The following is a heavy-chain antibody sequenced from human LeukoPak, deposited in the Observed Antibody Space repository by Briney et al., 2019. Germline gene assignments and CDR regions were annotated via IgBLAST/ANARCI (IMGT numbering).Heavy chain of an antibody. CDR1: GGSISSYY. CDR3: ARGGWYPESFQH. Sequence: TSEALSLTCTVSGGSISSYYWNWIRQPPGKGLEWIGYIYYSGSTNYNPSLKSRVTISVDTSKNQFSLKLRSVTAADTAVYYCARGGWYPESFQHWGKGALVTVSS. CDR2: IYYSGST. V-gene: IGHV4-59*01. D-gene: IGHD6-19*01. J-gene: IGHJ1*01.